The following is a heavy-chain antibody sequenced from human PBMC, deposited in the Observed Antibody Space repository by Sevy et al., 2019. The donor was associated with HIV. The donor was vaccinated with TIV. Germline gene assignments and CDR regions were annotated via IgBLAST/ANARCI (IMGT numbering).Heavy chain of an antibody. Sequence: SDTLSLTCTVSGGSISNYYWSWIRQPPGKGLEWIGYIYYSGSTNYNPSLKSRVTISVDTSKNQFSLKVSSVTAADTAVYYCARSMMGYDSFLDYWGQGTLVTVSS. CDR1: GGSISNYY. D-gene: IGHD5-12*01. CDR2: IYYSGST. J-gene: IGHJ4*02. CDR3: ARSMMGYDSFLDY. V-gene: IGHV4-59*01.